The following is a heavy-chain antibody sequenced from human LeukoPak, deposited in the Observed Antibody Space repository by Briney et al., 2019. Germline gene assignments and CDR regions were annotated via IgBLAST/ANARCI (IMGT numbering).Heavy chain of an antibody. CDR2: IKQDGSEK. Sequence: PGGSLRLSCAASGFTFSSYWMSWVRQAPGKGLEWVANIKQDGSEKYYVDAVKGRFTISRDNAKNSLYLQMNSLRAEGTAVYYCARDSAYCGGDCQGYYFDYWGQGTLVTVSS. CDR3: ARDSAYCGGDCQGYYFDY. J-gene: IGHJ4*02. D-gene: IGHD2-21*02. CDR1: GFTFSSYW. V-gene: IGHV3-7*01.